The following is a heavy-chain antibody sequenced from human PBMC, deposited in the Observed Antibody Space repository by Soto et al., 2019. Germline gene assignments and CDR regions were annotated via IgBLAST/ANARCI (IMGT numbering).Heavy chain of an antibody. V-gene: IGHV4-59*12. J-gene: IGHJ4*02. CDR2: IYYSGST. Sequence: SETLSLTCTVSGGSISSYYWSWIRRPPGKGLEWIGYIYYSGSTNYSPSLKSRVTISVDTSKNQFSLKLTSVTAADTAVYYCARDKITGLFDYWGQGTLVTVSS. D-gene: IGHD2-8*02. CDR3: ARDKITGLFDY. CDR1: GGSISSYY.